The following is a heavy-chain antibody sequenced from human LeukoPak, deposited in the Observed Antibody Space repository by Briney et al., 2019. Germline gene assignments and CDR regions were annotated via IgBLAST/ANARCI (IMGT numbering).Heavy chain of an antibody. V-gene: IGHV4-30-4*07. D-gene: IGHD3-22*01. CDR3: ARVDYSSGYFADY. Sequence: PSETLSLTCAVSGGSISSGGYPWSWIRQPPGKGLEWIGYFYYRGGTFYNPSRKSRVTISADTSKNQFSLKLSSVTAADTAVYYCARVDYSSGYFADYWGQGTLVTVSS. CDR2: FYYRGGT. J-gene: IGHJ4*02. CDR1: GGSISSGGYP.